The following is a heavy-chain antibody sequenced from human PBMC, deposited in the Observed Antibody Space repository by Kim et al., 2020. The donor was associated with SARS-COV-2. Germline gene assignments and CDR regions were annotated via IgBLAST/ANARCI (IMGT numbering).Heavy chain of an antibody. V-gene: IGHV3-43*01. CDR3: AKDYRGSYLLRGAFDI. J-gene: IGHJ3*02. D-gene: IGHD3-10*01. Sequence: SVKGRFTISRDNSKNSLYLQMNSLRTEDTALYYCAKDYRGSYLLRGAFDIWGQGTMVTVSS.